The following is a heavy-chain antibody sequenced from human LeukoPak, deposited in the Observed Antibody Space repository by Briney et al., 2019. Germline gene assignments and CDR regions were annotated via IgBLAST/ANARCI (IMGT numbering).Heavy chain of an antibody. Sequence: GGSVRLSCAASGFTFSSYAMHWVRQAPGKGLEWVAVISYDGSNKYYADSVKGRFTISRDNSKNTLYLQMNSLRAEDTAVYYCARDPKARATGYFDYWGQGTLVTVSS. CDR2: ISYDGSNK. D-gene: IGHD1-26*01. CDR3: ARDPKARATGYFDY. J-gene: IGHJ4*02. V-gene: IGHV3-30-3*01. CDR1: GFTFSSYA.